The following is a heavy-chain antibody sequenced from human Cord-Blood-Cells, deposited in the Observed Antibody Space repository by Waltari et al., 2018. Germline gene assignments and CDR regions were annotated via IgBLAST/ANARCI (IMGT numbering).Heavy chain of an antibody. CDR2: INPSGGST. V-gene: IGHV1-46*01. Sequence: QVQLVQSGAEVKKPGASVKVSCKASGYTLTSSYMHWVRQAPGQGLEWMGIINPSGGSTSYAQKFQGRVTMTRDTSTSTVYMELSSLRSEDTAVYYCARGRGDDILTGYYNFDYWGQGTLVTVSS. J-gene: IGHJ4*02. CDR3: ARGRGDDILTGYYNFDY. CDR1: GYTLTSSY. D-gene: IGHD3-9*01.